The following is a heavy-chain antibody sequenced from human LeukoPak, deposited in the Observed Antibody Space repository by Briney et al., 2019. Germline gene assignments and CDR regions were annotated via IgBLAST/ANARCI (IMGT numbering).Heavy chain of an antibody. J-gene: IGHJ5*02. V-gene: IGHV4-34*01. CDR1: GGSFSGYY. CDR2: INHSGST. CDR3: ARVCAAAGTSWFDP. Sequence: SETLSLTCAVYGGSFSGYYWSWIRQPPGKGLEWIGEINHSGSTNYNPPLKSRVTISVDTSKNQFSLKLSSVTAADTAVYYCARVCAAAGTSWFDPWGQGTLVTVSS. D-gene: IGHD6-13*01.